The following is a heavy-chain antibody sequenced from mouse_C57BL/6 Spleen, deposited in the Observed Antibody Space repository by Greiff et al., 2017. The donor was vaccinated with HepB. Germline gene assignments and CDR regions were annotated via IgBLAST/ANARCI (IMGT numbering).Heavy chain of an antibody. CDR1: GFTFSSYA. V-gene: IGHV5-9-1*02. D-gene: IGHD2-4*01. J-gene: IGHJ4*01. Sequence: EVKVVESGEGLVKPGGSLKLSCAASGFTFSSYAMSWVRQTPEKRLEWVAYISSGGDYIYYADTVKGRFTISRDNARNTLYLQMSSLKSEDTAMYYCTRDRGDYDSYYYAMDYWGQGTSVTVSS. CDR3: TRDRGDYDSYYYAMDY. CDR2: ISSGGDYI.